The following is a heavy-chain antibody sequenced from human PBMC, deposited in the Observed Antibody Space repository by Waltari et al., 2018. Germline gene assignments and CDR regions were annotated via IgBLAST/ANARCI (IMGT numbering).Heavy chain of an antibody. J-gene: IGHJ4*02. D-gene: IGHD3-10*01. CDR2: ISNDGIRR. CDR1: GFPFSAYA. V-gene: IGHV3-30-3*01. CDR3: ARDLYGGGLDY. Sequence: QVQLMESGGGVVQPGTSLTLACTGSGFPFSAYAMHWVRQTPGKGLERAAIISNDGIRRYYPDSVRGRFTISRDNSRSVLYLQMNSLRPEDTAVYYCARDLYGGGLDYWGQGTQVNVSS.